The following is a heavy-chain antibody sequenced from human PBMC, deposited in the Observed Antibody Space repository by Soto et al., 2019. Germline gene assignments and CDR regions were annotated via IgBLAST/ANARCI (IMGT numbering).Heavy chain of an antibody. CDR1: GYSFTNFH. CDR3: ARDVTGHDNYETIGYYFDQ. Sequence: GASVKVSCKASGYSFTNFHIHWVRQAPGQGLEWMGMIDPSGGITRDAQRLQGRITMTRDASTSTVYMELRSLTSEDTAVYYCARDVTGHDNYETIGYYFDQWGQGTLVTVSS. D-gene: IGHD3-22*01. J-gene: IGHJ4*02. V-gene: IGHV1-46*01. CDR2: IDPSGGIT.